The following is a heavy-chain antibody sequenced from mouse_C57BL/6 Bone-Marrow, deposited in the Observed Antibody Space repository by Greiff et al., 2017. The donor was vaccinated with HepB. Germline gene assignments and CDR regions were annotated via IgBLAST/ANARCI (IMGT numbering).Heavy chain of an antibody. J-gene: IGHJ3*01. CDR1: GFNIKDYY. V-gene: IGHV14-2*01. CDR3: ARGNYYTWFAY. CDR2: IDPEDGET. D-gene: IGHD1-1*01. Sequence: VQLQQSGAELVKPGASVKLSCTASGFNIKDYYMPWVKQRTEQGLEWIGRIDPEDGETKYAPKFQGKATITADTSSNTAYLQLSSLTSEDTAVYYCARGNYYTWFAYWGQGTLVTVSA.